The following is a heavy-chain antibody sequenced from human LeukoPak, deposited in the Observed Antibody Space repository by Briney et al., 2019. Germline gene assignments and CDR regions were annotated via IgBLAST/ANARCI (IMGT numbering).Heavy chain of an antibody. CDR1: GGSFSGYY. CDR2: INHSGST. D-gene: IGHD3-22*01. Sequence: SGTLSLTCAVYGGSFSGYYWSWIRQPPGKGLEWIGEINHSGSTNYNPSLKSRVTISVDTSKNQFSLKLSSVTAADTAVYYCARLVDSSGYYSPWYFDLWGRGTLVTASS. CDR3: ARLVDSSGYYSPWYFDL. V-gene: IGHV4-34*01. J-gene: IGHJ2*01.